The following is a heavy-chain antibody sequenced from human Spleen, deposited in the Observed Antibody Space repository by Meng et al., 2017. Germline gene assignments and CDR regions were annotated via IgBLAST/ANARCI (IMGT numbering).Heavy chain of an antibody. Sequence: GESLKISCGASGFTFSTYTMNWIRQAPGKGLEWVSSISSDSRYIYYAESLQGRFTISRDNAKNSLFLQMNSLTAEDTAVYYCSGDGYNYDLTAFNVWGQGTMVTVSS. J-gene: IGHJ3*01. CDR3: SGDGYNYDLTAFNV. CDR2: ISSDSRYI. V-gene: IGHV3-21*01. D-gene: IGHD5-24*01. CDR1: GFTFSTYT.